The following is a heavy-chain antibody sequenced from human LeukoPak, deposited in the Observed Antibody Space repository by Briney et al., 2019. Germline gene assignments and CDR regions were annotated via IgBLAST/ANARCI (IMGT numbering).Heavy chain of an antibody. J-gene: IGHJ4*02. CDR3: ARHSTNYYDISGYSY. CDR1: GGSISTYY. Sequence: PSETLSLTCTVSGGSISTYYWSWIRQPPGKGLEWIGYIYYSGSTNYNPSLKSRVTISVDTSRNQFSLKLSSVTAADTAVYYCARHSTNYYDISGYSYWGQGTLVTASS. V-gene: IGHV4-59*08. CDR2: IYYSGST. D-gene: IGHD3-22*01.